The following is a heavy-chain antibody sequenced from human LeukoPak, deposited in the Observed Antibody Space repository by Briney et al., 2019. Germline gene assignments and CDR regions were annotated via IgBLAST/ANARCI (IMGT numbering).Heavy chain of an antibody. CDR2: LSGSGGST. Sequence: GGSLRLSCAASGFTFSSYAMSWVRQAPGKGLEWVSALSGSGGSTYYADSVKGRFTISRDNSKNTLYLQMNSLRAEDTAVYYCAKDYGGNSRAFDIWGQGTMVTVSS. CDR3: AKDYGGNSRAFDI. V-gene: IGHV3-23*01. J-gene: IGHJ3*02. CDR1: GFTFSSYA. D-gene: IGHD4-23*01.